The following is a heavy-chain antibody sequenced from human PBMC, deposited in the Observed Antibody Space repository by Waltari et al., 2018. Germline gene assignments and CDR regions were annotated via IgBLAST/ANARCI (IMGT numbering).Heavy chain of an antibody. Sequence: QVQLQESGPGLVKPSETLSLTCAVSGYSISSGYYWGWIRQPPGKGLEWIGSIYHSGSTYYNPSLKSRVTISVDTSKNQFSLKLSSVTAADTAVYYCARREYGSSWENWGQGTLVTVSS. D-gene: IGHD6-13*01. CDR3: ARREYGSSWEN. CDR1: GYSISSGYY. V-gene: IGHV4-38-2*01. J-gene: IGHJ4*02. CDR2: IYHSGST.